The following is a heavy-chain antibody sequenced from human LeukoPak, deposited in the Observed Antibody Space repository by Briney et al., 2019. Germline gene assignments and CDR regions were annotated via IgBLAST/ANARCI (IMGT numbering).Heavy chain of an antibody. D-gene: IGHD3-10*01. V-gene: IGHV3-74*01. Sequence: GGSLRLSCAASGFTFSSYWMHWVRQAPGKGLVWVSRINSDGSSISYADSVKGRFTISRDNAKNTLYLQMNSLRAEDTAVYYCASAIGPGSPFDYWGQGTLVTVSS. CDR2: INSDGSSI. J-gene: IGHJ4*02. CDR1: GFTFSSYW. CDR3: ASAIGPGSPFDY.